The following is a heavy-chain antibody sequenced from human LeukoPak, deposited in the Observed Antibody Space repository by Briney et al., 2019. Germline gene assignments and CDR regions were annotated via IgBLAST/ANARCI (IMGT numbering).Heavy chain of an antibody. CDR3: TRDQLSVAADY. D-gene: IGHD6-19*01. J-gene: IGHJ4*01. CDR2: ISYDGSNK. Sequence: PGRSLRLSCVASGFTFSSYTMHWVRQAPGKGLEWVAIISYDGSNKYYADSVKGRFSISRDNSKSTLYLQMNSLTAEDTAMYYCTRDQLSVAADYWGQGTLVTVSS. CDR1: GFTFSSYT. V-gene: IGHV3-30*04.